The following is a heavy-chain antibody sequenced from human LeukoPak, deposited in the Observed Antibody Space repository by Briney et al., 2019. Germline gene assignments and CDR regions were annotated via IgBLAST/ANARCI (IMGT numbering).Heavy chain of an antibody. V-gene: IGHV1-69*13. J-gene: IGHJ4*02. D-gene: IGHD6-13*01. Sequence: GASVKVSCKASGGTFSSYAISWVRQAPGQGLEWMGGIIPIFGTANYARKFQGRVTITADESTSTAYMELSSLRSEDTAVYYCARDSRPGIAAAGPESYFDYWGQGTLVTVSS. CDR2: IIPIFGTA. CDR1: GGTFSSYA. CDR3: ARDSRPGIAAAGPESYFDY.